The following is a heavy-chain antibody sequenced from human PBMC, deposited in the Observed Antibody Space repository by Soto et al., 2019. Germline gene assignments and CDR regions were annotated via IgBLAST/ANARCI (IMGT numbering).Heavy chain of an antibody. V-gene: IGHV3-9*01. CDR3: VKVPGWFDP. Sequence: EVQLVESGGGLVQPGRSLRLSCAASGFSFDDYAMHWVRQAPGKGLEWVSGISWNSGKIGYADSVKGRFTISRDNAKNSLYLQMNSLRDEDTALYYCVKVPGWFDPWGQGTLVTVSS. J-gene: IGHJ5*02. CDR2: ISWNSGKI. D-gene: IGHD3-10*01. CDR1: GFSFDDYA.